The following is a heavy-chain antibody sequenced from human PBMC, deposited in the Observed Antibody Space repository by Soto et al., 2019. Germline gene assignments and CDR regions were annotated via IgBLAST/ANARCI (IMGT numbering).Heavy chain of an antibody. CDR3: ARGRYCLTGRCFPNWFDS. D-gene: IGHD7-27*01. Sequence: PSDTLSLTCSVSGDSISTLDYFWAWIRQPPGQALEYIGYIYKSATTYYNPSFESRVAISVDTSKSQFSLNVTSVTAADTAVYFCARGRYCLTGRCFPNWFDSWGQGALVTVSS. CDR1: GDSISTLDYF. CDR2: IYKSATT. V-gene: IGHV4-30-4*02. J-gene: IGHJ5*01.